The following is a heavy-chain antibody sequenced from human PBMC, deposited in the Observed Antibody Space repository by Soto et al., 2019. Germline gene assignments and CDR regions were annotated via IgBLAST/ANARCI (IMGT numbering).Heavy chain of an antibody. CDR3: ARERLHAGDLDY. D-gene: IGHD2-21*02. CDR1: GFTFSSYG. Sequence: QVQLVESGGGVVQPGRSLRLSCAASGFTFSSYGMHWVRQAPGKGLEWVAVIWYDGSNKYYADSVKGRFTISRDNSKNTLYLQMNSLRAEDTAVYYCARERLHAGDLDYWGQGTLVTVSS. CDR2: IWYDGSNK. V-gene: IGHV3-33*01. J-gene: IGHJ4*02.